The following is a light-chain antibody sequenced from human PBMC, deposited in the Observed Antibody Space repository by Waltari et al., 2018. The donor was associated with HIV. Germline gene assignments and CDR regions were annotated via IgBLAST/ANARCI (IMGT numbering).Light chain of an antibody. CDR3: AAWDDSLNGLVL. CDR1: SSNIGSNT. CDR2: NNN. Sequence: QSVLTQPPSASGTPGQRVTISCSGSSSNIGSNTVTWYQQLPGTPPKLRIYNNNQRTAGGPDRFSGSKAGTSASLAISGLQSEDEADYYCAAWDDSLNGLVLFGGGTKLTVL. J-gene: IGLJ2*01. V-gene: IGLV1-44*01.